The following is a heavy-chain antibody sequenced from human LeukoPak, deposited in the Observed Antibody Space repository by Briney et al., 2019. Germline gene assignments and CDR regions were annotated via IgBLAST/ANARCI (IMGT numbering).Heavy chain of an antibody. CDR1: GFTFSAYG. V-gene: IGHV3-30*04. Sequence: GGSLRLSCTVSGFTFSAYGMHWVHQAPGKGLEWVAVISYDGSYQAYADSVKGRFTVSRDSSKNTLYLQLNSLRPEDTGLYHCVGERRRDGYNYKDYWGQGTQVSVSS. J-gene: IGHJ4*02. CDR3: VGERRRDGYNYKDY. D-gene: IGHD5-24*01. CDR2: ISYDGSYQ.